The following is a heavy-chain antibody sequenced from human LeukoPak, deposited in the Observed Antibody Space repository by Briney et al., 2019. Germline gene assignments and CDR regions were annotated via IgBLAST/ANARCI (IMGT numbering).Heavy chain of an antibody. J-gene: IGHJ5*02. CDR1: GGSISSSSYC. V-gene: IGHV4-39*07. CDR3: ARGVSGRYYYGSGSYNPPGRTRNNWFDP. D-gene: IGHD3-10*01. Sequence: SETLSLTCTVSGGSISSSSYCWGWIRQPPGKGLEWIGSIYYSGSTYYNPSLKSRVTISVDTSKNQFSLKLSSVTAADTAVYYCARGVSGRYYYGSGSYNPPGRTRNNWFDPWGQGTLVTVSS. CDR2: IYYSGST.